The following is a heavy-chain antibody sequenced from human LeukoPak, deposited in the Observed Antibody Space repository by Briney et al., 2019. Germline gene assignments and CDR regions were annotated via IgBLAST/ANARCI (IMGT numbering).Heavy chain of an antibody. CDR2: ISYDGSNK. Sequence: GGSLRLSCAASGFTFSNYDMHWVRQAPGKGLEWVAVISYDGSNKYYADSVRGRFTISRDNSKNTLSLQMNSLRPEDTAVYYCAKDLGGWEGYFDYWGQGTLVTVSS. V-gene: IGHV3-30*18. D-gene: IGHD6-19*01. CDR3: AKDLGGWEGYFDY. CDR1: GFTFSNYD. J-gene: IGHJ4*02.